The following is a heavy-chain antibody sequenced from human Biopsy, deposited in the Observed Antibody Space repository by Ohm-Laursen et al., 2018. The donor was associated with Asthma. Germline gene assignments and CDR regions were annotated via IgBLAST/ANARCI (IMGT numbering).Heavy chain of an antibody. CDR3: ARAVDYSHYYGIDV. Sequence: ASVKASCKASGYTFNSAGITWVRQAPGQGLEWMGWISVYNGNTKVAQKLQDRVTMITGTSTSTAYMELRSLRSDDTAVYFCARAVDYSHYYGIDVWGQGTTVTVS. CDR2: ISVYNGNT. J-gene: IGHJ6*02. D-gene: IGHD3-10*01. V-gene: IGHV1-18*01. CDR1: GYTFNSAG.